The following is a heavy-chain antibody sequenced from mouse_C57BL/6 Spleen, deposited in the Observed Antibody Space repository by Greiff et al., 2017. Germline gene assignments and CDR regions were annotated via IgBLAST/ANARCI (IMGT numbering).Heavy chain of an antibody. J-gene: IGHJ2*01. V-gene: IGHV1-69*01. D-gene: IGHD1-1*01. CDR1: GYTFTSYW. CDR2: IDPSDSYT. Sequence: QVQLQQPGAELVMPGASVKLSCKASGYTFTSYWMHWVKQRPGQGLEWIGEIDPSDSYTNYNQKFKGKSTLTVDKSSSTAYMQLSSLKSEDSAVYYCARRDYGSSDWGQGTTLTVSS. CDR3: ARRDYGSSD.